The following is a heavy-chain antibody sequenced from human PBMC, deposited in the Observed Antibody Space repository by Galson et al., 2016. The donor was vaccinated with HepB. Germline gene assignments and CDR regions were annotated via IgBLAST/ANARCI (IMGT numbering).Heavy chain of an antibody. V-gene: IGHV1-18*01. Sequence: SCKASGYTFTTYSMNWVRQAPGQGPEWMAWVNTVTGRTEYAQRLQGRLIVSADTSTTTVSMELRDLRSDDTAVYYCARDFCYGDNCYHALGHWGQGTPVTVST. D-gene: IGHD4-23*01. CDR2: VNTVTGRT. J-gene: IGHJ4*02. CDR3: ARDFCYGDNCYHALGH. CDR1: GYTFTTYS.